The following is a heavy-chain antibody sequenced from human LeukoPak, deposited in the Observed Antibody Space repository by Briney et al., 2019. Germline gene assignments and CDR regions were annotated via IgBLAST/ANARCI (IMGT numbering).Heavy chain of an antibody. CDR2: IYYSGST. V-gene: IGHV4-39*01. CDR1: GGSISSSGYY. J-gene: IGHJ6*03. Sequence: PSETLSLTCTVSGGSISSSGYYWGWIRQPPGKGLEWIGNIYYSGSTYYNPSLKSRITISVDTSKNQFSLKLSSMTAADTAVYYCARRGPVLDRMLGHYYYYMDVWGKGTTVTVSS. CDR3: ARRGPVLDRMLGHYYYYMDV. D-gene: IGHD2-8*01.